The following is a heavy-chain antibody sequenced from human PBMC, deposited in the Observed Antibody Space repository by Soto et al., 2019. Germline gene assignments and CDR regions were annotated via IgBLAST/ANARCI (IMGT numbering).Heavy chain of an antibody. J-gene: IGHJ4*02. CDR1: GFTFSSYG. CDR2: IWSGGSNE. Sequence: QVQLVESGGGVVQPGRSLRLSCAASGFTFSSYGMHWVRQAPGKGLEWVAVIWSGGSNENYADSVKGRFTISRDNSKNMLYLQTNSLRAEDTAVYYCARGPGTSYFDCWGQGSLVTVSS. CDR3: ARGPGTSYFDC. V-gene: IGHV3-33*01. D-gene: IGHD2-2*01.